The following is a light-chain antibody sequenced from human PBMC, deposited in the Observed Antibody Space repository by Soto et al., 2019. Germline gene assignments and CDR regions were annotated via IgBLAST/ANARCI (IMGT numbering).Light chain of an antibody. CDR1: QSIISNF. CDR3: QQTFLSPST. CDR2: DSS. V-gene: IGKV3-20*01. Sequence: EIELTQSPGTLSLSPGETASLSCWASQSIISNFLAWYQQRRGQPPRLLIYDSSRRASGIPARFTGSGSGTDFTLTISRVEPEDSAVYYCQQTFLSPSTFGQGTRLEI. J-gene: IGKJ2*02.